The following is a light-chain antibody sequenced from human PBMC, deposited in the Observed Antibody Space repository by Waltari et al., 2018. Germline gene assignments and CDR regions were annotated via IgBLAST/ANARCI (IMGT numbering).Light chain of an antibody. Sequence: QSALTQPASVSGSPGQSITIPCTGTSSAVVCFNYVPRYQQHPGKAPKLMIYDVTNRASGVSSRFTGSKSGNTASLTISGLQTDDEADYYCSSYRKSSTAGGVFGTGTKVTVL. V-gene: IGLV2-14*03. J-gene: IGLJ1*01. CDR2: DVT. CDR3: SSYRKSSTAGGV. CDR1: SSAVVCFNY.